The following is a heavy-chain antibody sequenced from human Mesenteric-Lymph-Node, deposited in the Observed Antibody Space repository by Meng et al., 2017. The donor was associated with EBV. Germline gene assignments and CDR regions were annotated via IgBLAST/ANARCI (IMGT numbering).Heavy chain of an antibody. CDR1: GGSITSGDW. V-gene: IGHV4-4*02. Sequence: QVPLQESGPALVKPSGTLSLTCTISGGSITSGDWWSWVRQTPGKGLEWIGQVYHRGSSSYNPSLKSRATISVDNSNNQFSLRLTSVTAADTAVYYCARGLGGSRNYYFDYWGQGTLVTVSS. CDR3: ARGLGGSRNYYFDY. CDR2: VYHRGSS. J-gene: IGHJ4*02. D-gene: IGHD3-16*01.